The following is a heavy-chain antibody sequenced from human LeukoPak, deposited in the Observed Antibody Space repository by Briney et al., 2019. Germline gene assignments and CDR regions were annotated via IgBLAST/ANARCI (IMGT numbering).Heavy chain of an antibody. CDR1: GYTFTSYG. V-gene: IGHV1-18*01. CDR2: ISGYNGNT. D-gene: IGHD6-13*01. Sequence: GASVKVSCKASGYTFTSYGIIWVRQAPGQGLEWMGWISGYNGNTNYAQKFQGRVTMTRDTSTSTVYMELRSLRSDDTAVYYCARCRAAKTGFDPWGQGTLVTVSS. CDR3: ARCRAAKTGFDP. J-gene: IGHJ5*02.